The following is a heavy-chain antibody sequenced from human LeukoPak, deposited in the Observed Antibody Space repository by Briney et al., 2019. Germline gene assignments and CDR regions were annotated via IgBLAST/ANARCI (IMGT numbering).Heavy chain of an antibody. CDR3: AREILHEITIFGVAQGAFDI. D-gene: IGHD3-3*01. Sequence: GGSLRLSCAASGFTFSSYEMNWVRQAPGKGLEWVSYISSSGSTIYYADSVKGRFTISRDNAKNSLYLQMNSLRAEDTAVYYCAREILHEITIFGVAQGAFDIWGQGTMVTVSS. J-gene: IGHJ3*02. CDR2: ISSSGSTI. CDR1: GFTFSSYE. V-gene: IGHV3-48*03.